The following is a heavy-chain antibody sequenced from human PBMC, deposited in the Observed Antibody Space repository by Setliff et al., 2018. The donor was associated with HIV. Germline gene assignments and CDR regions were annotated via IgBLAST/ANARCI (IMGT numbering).Heavy chain of an antibody. J-gene: IGHJ4*02. V-gene: IGHV1-69*13. Sequence: SVKVSCQASGGSFSSYGLSWVRQAPGQGLEWMGGIMPIFGTANYAQKFQGRVTIIADASTNTVNMELSSLRSEDTAVYYCARGVDGSYRKFFDNWGQGTLVTVSS. CDR1: GGSFSSYG. D-gene: IGHD1-26*01. CDR2: IMPIFGTA. CDR3: ARGVDGSYRKFFDN.